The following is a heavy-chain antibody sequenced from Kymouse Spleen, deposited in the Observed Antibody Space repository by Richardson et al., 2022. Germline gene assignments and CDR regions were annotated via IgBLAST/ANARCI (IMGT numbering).Heavy chain of an antibody. J-gene: IGHJ6*02. CDR3: ARNWNYGGNGMDV. D-gene: IGHD1-7*01. Sequence: QVQLVESGGGVVQPGRSLRLSCAASGFTFSSYGMHWVRQAPGKGLEWVAVIWYDGSNKYYADSVKGRFTISRDNSKNTLYLQMNSLRAEDTAVYYCARNWNYGGNGMDVWGQGTTVTVSS. CDR1: GFTFSSYG. V-gene: IGHV3-33*01. CDR2: IWYDGSNK.